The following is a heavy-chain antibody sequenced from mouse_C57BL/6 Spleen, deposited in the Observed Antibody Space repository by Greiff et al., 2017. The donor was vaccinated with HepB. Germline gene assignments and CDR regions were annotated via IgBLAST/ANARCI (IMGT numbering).Heavy chain of an antibody. J-gene: IGHJ3*01. CDR3: ARGGGNYGFAY. CDR2: IDPSDSYT. Sequence: QVQLQQSGAELVMPGASVKLSCKASGYTFTSYWMHWVKQRPGQGLEWIGEIDPSDSYTNYNQKFKGKSTLTVDKSSSTAYMQLSSLTSEDSAVYYCARGGGNYGFAYWGQGTLVTVSA. CDR1: GYTFTSYW. V-gene: IGHV1-69*01. D-gene: IGHD2-1*01.